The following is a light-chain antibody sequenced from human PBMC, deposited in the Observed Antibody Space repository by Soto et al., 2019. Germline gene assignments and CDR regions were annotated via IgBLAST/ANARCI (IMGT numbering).Light chain of an antibody. CDR3: QHYNTYPWT. CDR2: DAS. J-gene: IGKJ1*01. Sequence: DSQMTQSPSTLSASVGDRVTITCRSSQSISSWLAWYQQKPGKAPKLLIYDASRLESGVPSRFSGSGSATEFTLIITSLQPDDFATYYCQHYNTYPWTLGQGTKVDIK. V-gene: IGKV1-5*01. CDR1: QSISSW.